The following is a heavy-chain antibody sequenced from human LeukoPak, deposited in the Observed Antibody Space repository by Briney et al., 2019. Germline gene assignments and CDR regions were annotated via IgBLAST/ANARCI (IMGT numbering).Heavy chain of an antibody. Sequence: ASVKVSCKASGYTFTGYYIDCVRQAPGQGLEWMGRINPNGGGTNYAQKFQGRVTMTRDTSINTAYMELSRLRSDDTAMFYCARAPGRGMQPLDFWGQGALVTVSS. CDR3: ARAPGRGMQPLDF. D-gene: IGHD3-16*01. V-gene: IGHV1-2*06. J-gene: IGHJ4*02. CDR1: GYTFTGYY. CDR2: INPNGGGT.